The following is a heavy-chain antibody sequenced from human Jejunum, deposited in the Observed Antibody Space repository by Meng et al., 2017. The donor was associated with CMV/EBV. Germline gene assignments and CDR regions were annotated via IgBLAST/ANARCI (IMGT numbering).Heavy chain of an antibody. V-gene: IGHV3-30*02. CDR3: AKDPVPASTLEPYRWFDP. J-gene: IGHJ5*02. CDR2: IRFDGDNR. CDR1: SGYG. D-gene: IGHD2-2*01. Sequence: SGYGIRWVSQAQGGGLVGVTYIRFDGDNRYYAESVKGRFTISRDNSENTLHLQMDNLRPNDTGVYYCAKDPVPASTLEPYRWFDPWGQGTLVTVSS.